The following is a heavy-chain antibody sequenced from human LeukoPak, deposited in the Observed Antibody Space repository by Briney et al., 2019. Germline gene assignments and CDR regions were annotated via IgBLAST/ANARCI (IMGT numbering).Heavy chain of an antibody. CDR3: ARQGIRRITMPNWFDP. J-gene: IGHJ5*02. D-gene: IGHD3-10*01. V-gene: IGHV4-59*08. CDR1: DGSIYSYY. CDR2: VSYSGST. Sequence: SETLSLTCTVSDGSIYSYYWSWIRQPPGKGLEWIGHVSYSGSTNYNPSLNSRVTVSVDTPKSQISLKLSSVTAADTAVYYCARQGIRRITMPNWFDPWGQGTLVTVSS.